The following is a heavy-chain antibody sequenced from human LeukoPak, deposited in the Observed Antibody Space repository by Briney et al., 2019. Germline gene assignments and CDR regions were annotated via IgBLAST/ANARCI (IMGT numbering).Heavy chain of an antibody. Sequence: SETLSLTCAVSGYSISSGYYWGWIRQPPGKGLEWIGSIYHSGSTNYNPSLKSRVTISVDTSKNQFSLKLSSVTATDTAVYYCAREQAASADYWGQGTLVTVSS. CDR1: GYSISSGYY. D-gene: IGHD1/OR15-1a*01. V-gene: IGHV4-38-2*01. CDR2: IYHSGST. CDR3: AREQAASADY. J-gene: IGHJ4*02.